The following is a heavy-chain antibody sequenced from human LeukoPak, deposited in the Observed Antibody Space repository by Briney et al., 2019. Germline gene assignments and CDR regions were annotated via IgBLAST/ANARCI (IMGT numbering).Heavy chain of an antibody. Sequence: SEILSLTCTVSGDSITSYYWSWIRQPPGKGLEWLGYIHHSGSTNHNPYLKSRLTISVDTSKNQFSLELSSVTAADTALYYCARATAGSGYYFDYWDQGTLVTVSS. J-gene: IGHJ4*02. V-gene: IGHV4-59*01. CDR1: GDSITSYY. CDR2: IHHSGST. CDR3: ARATAGSGYYFDY. D-gene: IGHD6-13*01.